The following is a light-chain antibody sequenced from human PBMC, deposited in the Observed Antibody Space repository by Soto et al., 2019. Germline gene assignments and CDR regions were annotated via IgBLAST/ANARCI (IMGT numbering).Light chain of an antibody. CDR2: AAS. CDR3: QQRSNWHTIT. V-gene: IGKV1-5*01. CDR1: QGISTC. Sequence: DIQMTQSPSTLSASVGDRVTITCRGSQGISTCFAWYQQKPGKAPKLLIYAASNLQSGVPSRFRGSGSGTDFTLTISSLQTEDAALYYCQQRSNWHTITFGHGTRLEIK. J-gene: IGKJ5*01.